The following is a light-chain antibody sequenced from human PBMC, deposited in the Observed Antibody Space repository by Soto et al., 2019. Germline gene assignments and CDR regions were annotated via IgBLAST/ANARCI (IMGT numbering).Light chain of an antibody. V-gene: IGKV1-33*01. Sequence: DIQMNQSPSSLSASVGDRVTITCQASQDISNYLNWYQQKPGKAPKLLIYDASNLETGVPSRFIGSGAGTDFTFTISSLQPEDIATYYCQQYDNLPPLRLSRVGTGTKVDIK. J-gene: IGKJ3*01. CDR1: QDISNY. CDR3: QQYDNLPPLRLSR. CDR2: DAS.